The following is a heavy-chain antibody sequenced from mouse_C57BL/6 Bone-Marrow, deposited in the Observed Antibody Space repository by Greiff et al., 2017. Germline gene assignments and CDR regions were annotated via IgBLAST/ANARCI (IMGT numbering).Heavy chain of an antibody. CDR3: AREELHYYGSSYRYYFDY. V-gene: IGHV1-50*01. D-gene: IGHD1-1*01. J-gene: IGHJ2*01. Sequence: QVQLQQPGAELVKPGASVKLSCKASGYTFTSYWMQWVKQRPGQGLEWIGEIDPSDSYTNYNQKFKGKATLTVDTSSSTADMQLSSLTSEDSAVYSCAREELHYYGSSYRYYFDYWGQGTTLTVSS. CDR1: GYTFTSYW. CDR2: IDPSDSYT.